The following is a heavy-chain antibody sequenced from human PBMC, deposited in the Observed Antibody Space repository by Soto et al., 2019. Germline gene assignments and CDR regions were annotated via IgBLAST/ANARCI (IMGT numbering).Heavy chain of an antibody. CDR3: ARDIGVVPAAISHLFDY. J-gene: IGHJ4*02. D-gene: IGHD2-2*01. Sequence: QVQLVESGGGVVQPGRSLRLSCAASGVTFSSYAMHWVRQAPGKGLEWVAVISYDGSNKYYENSVKGRLTISRDNSKNTLYLQMNRLRADDTAVYYCARDIGVVPAAISHLFDYWGQGTLVTVSS. V-gene: IGHV3-30-3*01. CDR1: GVTFSSYA. CDR2: ISYDGSNK.